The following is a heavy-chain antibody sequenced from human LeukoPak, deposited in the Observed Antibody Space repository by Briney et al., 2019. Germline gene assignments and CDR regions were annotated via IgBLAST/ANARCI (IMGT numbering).Heavy chain of an antibody. V-gene: IGHV4-39*01. CDR3: ARIHPANWNPFNWFDP. J-gene: IGHJ5*02. CDR2: IYYSGST. D-gene: IGHD1-1*01. CDR1: GGSISSSSYY. Sequence: SETLSLTCSVSGGSISSSSYYWGWIRQPPGKGLEWIGTIYYSGSTFYKPSLTSRVTISVDTSKNQFSLKLSSVTAADTAIYYCARIHPANWNPFNWFDPWGQGTLVTVSS.